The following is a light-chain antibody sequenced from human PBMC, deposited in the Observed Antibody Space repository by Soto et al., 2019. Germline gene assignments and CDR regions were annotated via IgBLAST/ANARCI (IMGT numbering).Light chain of an antibody. CDR1: SSDVGAYQY. CDR2: DVN. CDR3: SSYAGSYTVV. V-gene: IGLV2-11*01. J-gene: IGLJ2*01. Sequence: QSVLTQPRSVSGSPGQSVTISCTGTSSDVGAYQYVSWYQQFPGKAPKLILYDVNKRPSGVPHRFSGSKSDNTASLTISGLQAEDEADYYCSSYAGSYTVVFGGGTKLPV.